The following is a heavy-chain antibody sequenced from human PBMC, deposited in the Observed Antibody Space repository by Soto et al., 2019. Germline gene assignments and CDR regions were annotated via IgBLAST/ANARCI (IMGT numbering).Heavy chain of an antibody. D-gene: IGHD2-15*01. V-gene: IGHV3-20*04. CDR3: ARGAIYCSGGSCYPVY. CDR2: INWNGDST. CDR1: GFTFDDYG. Sequence: GGSLRLSCAASGFTFDDYGMSWVRQAPGKGLEWVSGINWNGDSTGYADSVKGRFTISRDNAKNSLYLQMNSLRAEDTALYYCARGAIYCSGGSCYPVYWGQGTLVTVSS. J-gene: IGHJ4*02.